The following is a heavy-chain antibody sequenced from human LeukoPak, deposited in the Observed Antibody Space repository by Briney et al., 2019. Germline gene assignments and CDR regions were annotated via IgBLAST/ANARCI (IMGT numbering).Heavy chain of an antibody. CDR3: ATYYYDSSGYYLTLGY. V-gene: IGHV1-24*01. CDR1: GYTLTELS. CDR2: FDPGDGET. J-gene: IGHJ4*02. D-gene: IGHD3-22*01. Sequence: GASVKVSCKVSGYTLTELSMHWVRQAPGKGLEWMGGFDPGDGETIYAQKFQGRVTMTEDTSTDTAYMELSSLRSEDTAVYYCATYYYDSSGYYLTLGYWGQGTLVTVSS.